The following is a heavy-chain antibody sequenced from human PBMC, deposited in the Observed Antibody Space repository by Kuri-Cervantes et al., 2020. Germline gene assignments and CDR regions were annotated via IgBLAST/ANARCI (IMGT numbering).Heavy chain of an antibody. CDR1: GYSFTSYW. J-gene: IGHJ4*02. CDR2: IYPGDSDT. Sequence: KVSCKGSGYSFTSYWIGWVRQMPGKGLEWMGIIYPGDSDTRYSPSFQGQVTISADKSINTAYLQWSSLKASDTAMYFCSTGTDFDYWGQGTLVTVSS. CDR3: STGTDFDY. D-gene: IGHD1-14*01. V-gene: IGHV5-51*01.